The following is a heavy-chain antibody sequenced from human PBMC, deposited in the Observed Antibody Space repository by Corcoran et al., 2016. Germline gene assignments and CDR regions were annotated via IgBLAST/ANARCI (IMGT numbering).Heavy chain of an antibody. D-gene: IGHD3-16*02. V-gene: IGHV3-23*01. CDR3: AKAVYDYVWGSYPGNAFDI. CDR2: ISGSGGST. CDR1: GFTFSSYA. J-gene: IGHJ3*02. Sequence: EVQLLESGGGLVQPGGSLRLSCAASGFTFSSYAMSWVRQDPGKGLEWVSAISGSGGSTYYADSVKGRFTISRDNSKNTLYLQMNSLRAEDTAVYYCAKAVYDYVWGSYPGNAFDIWGQGTMFTVSS.